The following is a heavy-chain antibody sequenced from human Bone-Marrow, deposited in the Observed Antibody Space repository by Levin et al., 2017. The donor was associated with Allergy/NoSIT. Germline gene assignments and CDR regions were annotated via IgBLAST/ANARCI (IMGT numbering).Heavy chain of an antibody. V-gene: IGHV3-30*04. CDR2: ISYDGSSQ. CDR1: GFTFRSYA. D-gene: IGHD5-24*01. CDR3: ARDLGDGYNAWGAFDV. Sequence: PGGSLRLSCTASGFTFRSYALDWVRQAPGKGLEWVALISYDGSSQFYADSVQGRFIISRDNSQKRLYLQLSSLKTEDTAVYFCARDLGDGYNAWGAFDVWGRGTVVTVSS. J-gene: IGHJ3*01.